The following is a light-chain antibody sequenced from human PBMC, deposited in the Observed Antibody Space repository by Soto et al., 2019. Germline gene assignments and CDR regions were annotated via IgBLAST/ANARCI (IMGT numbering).Light chain of an antibody. CDR2: EGS. J-gene: IGLJ3*02. V-gene: IGLV2-23*01. CDR1: SSDVGSYKF. CDR3: CSYAGDRAWV. Sequence: QSALPQPASVSGSPGQSITISCTGTSSDVGSYKFVSWYQQHPGKAPKLMIYEGSKRPSGVSNRFSGSKSGNTASLTISGRQAEDEADYYCCSYAGDRAWVFGGGTKLTVL.